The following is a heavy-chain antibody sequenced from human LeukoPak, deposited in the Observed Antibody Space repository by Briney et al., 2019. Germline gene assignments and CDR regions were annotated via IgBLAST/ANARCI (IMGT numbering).Heavy chain of an antibody. Sequence: PGGSLRLSCAASGFTFSSYEMNWVRQAPGKGLEWVSYISSSGSTIYYADSVKGRFTISRDNSKNSLYLQMNSLRAEDTAVISGSAFDIWGQGTMVTVSS. CDR1: GFTFSSYE. CDR2: ISSSGSTI. J-gene: IGHJ3*02. D-gene: IGHD1-26*01. CDR3: SAFDI. V-gene: IGHV3-48*03.